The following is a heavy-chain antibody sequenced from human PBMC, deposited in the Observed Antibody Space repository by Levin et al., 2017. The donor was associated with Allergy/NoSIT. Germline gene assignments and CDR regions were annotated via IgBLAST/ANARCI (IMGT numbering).Heavy chain of an antibody. D-gene: IGHD3-3*01. CDR3: ARDPQITIFGVVRGYGMDV. V-gene: IGHV3-11*01. J-gene: IGHJ6*02. CDR1: GFTFSDYY. Sequence: GESLKISCAASGFTFSDYYMSWIRQAPGKGLEWVSYISSSGSTIYYADSVQGRFTISRDNAKNSLYLQMNSLRAEDTAVYYCARDPQITIFGVVRGYGMDVWGQGTTVTVSS. CDR2: ISSSGSTI.